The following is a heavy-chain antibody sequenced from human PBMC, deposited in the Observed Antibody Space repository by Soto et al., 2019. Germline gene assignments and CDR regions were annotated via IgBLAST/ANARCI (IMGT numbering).Heavy chain of an antibody. J-gene: IGHJ4*02. Sequence: QLQLQESGSGLVKPSQTLSLTCAVSGGSISSGGYSWSCIRQPPGKGLEWIGYIYHSGSTYYNPSIKSRVTISVDRSKNQFTLKLSSVTAADTAVYDCARVGRYCSGGSCYSWGLDYWGQGTMVTVSS. D-gene: IGHD2-15*01. V-gene: IGHV4-30-2*01. CDR1: GGSISSGGYS. CDR3: ARVGRYCSGGSCYSWGLDY. CDR2: IYHSGST.